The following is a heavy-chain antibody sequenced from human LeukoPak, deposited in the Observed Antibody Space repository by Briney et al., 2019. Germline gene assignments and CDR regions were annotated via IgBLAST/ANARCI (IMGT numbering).Heavy chain of an antibody. CDR2: IYYSGST. J-gene: IGHJ4*02. CDR3: ARDAWSSTL. CDR1: GGSISSDH. V-gene: IGHV4-59*12. Sequence: SETLSLTCTVSGGSISSDHWNWIRQPPGKGLEWIGCIYYSGSTYYNPSLKSRVTISVDTSKSQFSLKLSSVTAADTAVYYCARDAWSSTLWGQGTLVTVSS. D-gene: IGHD5/OR15-5a*01.